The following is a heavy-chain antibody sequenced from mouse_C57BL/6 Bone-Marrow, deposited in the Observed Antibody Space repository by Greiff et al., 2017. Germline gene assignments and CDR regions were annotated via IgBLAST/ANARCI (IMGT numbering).Heavy chain of an antibody. V-gene: IGHV1-55*01. Sequence: QVQLQQPGAELVRPGSSVKLSCKASGYTFTSYWITWVKQRPGQGLEWIGDIYPGSGSTNYNEKFKSKATLTVDTSSSTAYMQLSSLTSEDSAVYYCARNYGSSAFGYWGQGALVTVSA. CDR2: IYPGSGST. D-gene: IGHD1-1*01. CDR1: GYTFTSYW. CDR3: ARNYGSSAFGY. J-gene: IGHJ3*01.